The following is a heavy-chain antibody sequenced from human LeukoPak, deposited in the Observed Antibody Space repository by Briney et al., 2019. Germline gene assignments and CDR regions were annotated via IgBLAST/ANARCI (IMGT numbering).Heavy chain of an antibody. Sequence: KPSETLSLTCTVSGGSISSYYWSWIRQPAGKGLEWIGRIYTSGSTNYNPSLKSRVTISVDTSKNQFSLKLSSVTAADTAVYYCARHGGVDTAMATHWFDPWGQGTLVTVPS. CDR1: GGSISSYY. CDR2: IYTSGST. D-gene: IGHD5-18*01. CDR3: ARHGGVDTAMATHWFDP. J-gene: IGHJ5*02. V-gene: IGHV4-4*07.